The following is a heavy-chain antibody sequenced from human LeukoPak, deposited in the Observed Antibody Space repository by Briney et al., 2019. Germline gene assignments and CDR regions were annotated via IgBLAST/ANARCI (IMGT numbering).Heavy chain of an antibody. V-gene: IGHV3-23*01. CDR3: AKKGSYDSSGYYSSEALGNWFDP. D-gene: IGHD3-22*01. J-gene: IGHJ5*02. CDR1: GFTFSSYA. Sequence: GGSLRLSCAASGFTFSSYAMSWVRQAPGKGLEWVSAISGSGGSTYYADSVKGRFTISRDNSKNTLYLQMNSLRAEDTAVYYCAKKGSYDSSGYYSSEALGNWFDPWGQGTLVTVSS. CDR2: ISGSGGST.